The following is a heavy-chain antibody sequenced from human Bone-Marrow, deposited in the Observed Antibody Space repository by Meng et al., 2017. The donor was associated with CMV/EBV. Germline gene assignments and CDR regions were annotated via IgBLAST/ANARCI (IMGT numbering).Heavy chain of an antibody. CDR2: INPNSGGT. V-gene: IGHV1-2*02. Sequence: ASVKVSCKASGYTFTGYYMHWVRQAPGQGLEWMGWINPNSGGTNYAQKFQGRVTMTRDTSISTAYMELSRLRSDDTAVYYCARGAGGGNLSYYYYGMDVWGRGTTVTISS. CDR1: GYTFTGYY. J-gene: IGHJ6*02. D-gene: IGHD4-23*01. CDR3: ARGAGGGNLSYYYYGMDV.